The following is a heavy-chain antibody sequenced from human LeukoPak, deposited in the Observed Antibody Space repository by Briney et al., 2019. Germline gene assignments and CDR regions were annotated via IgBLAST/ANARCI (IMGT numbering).Heavy chain of an antibody. J-gene: IGHJ4*02. CDR1: GGTFSSYA. CDR2: IIPILGIA. CDR3: ARGTPYCSSSSCYNY. V-gene: IGHV1-69*04. D-gene: IGHD2-2*02. Sequence: GASVKVSCKASGGTFSSYAISWVRQAPGQGLEWMGRIIPILGIANYAQKFQGRVTLTRDTSINTAYLELSSLKSEDTALYYCARGTPYCSSSSCYNYWGQGTLVTVSS.